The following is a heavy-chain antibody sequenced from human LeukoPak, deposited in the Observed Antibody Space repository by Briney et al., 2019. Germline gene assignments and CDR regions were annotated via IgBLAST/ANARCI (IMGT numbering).Heavy chain of an antibody. CDR1: GYSFTSYW. CDR2: IDPRDSYT. V-gene: IGHV5-10-1*01. D-gene: IGHD3-22*01. CDR3: ARLESSGYYVY. Sequence: GESLRISCKGSGYSFTSYWISWVRQMPGKGLEWMGRIDPRDSYTKYSPSFQGHVSISADKSVSTAYLQWSSLKASDTATYYCARLESSGYYVYWGQGTLVTVSS. J-gene: IGHJ4*02.